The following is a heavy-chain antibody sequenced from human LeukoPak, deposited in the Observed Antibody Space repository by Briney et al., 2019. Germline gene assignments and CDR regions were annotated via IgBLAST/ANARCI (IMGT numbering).Heavy chain of an antibody. CDR2: IRYDGSNK. CDR3: AKPYSSSSKAGLGYMDV. CDR1: GFTFSSYG. Sequence: GGSLRLSCAASGFTFSSYGMHWVRQAPGKGLEWVAFIRYDGSNKYYADSVKGRFTISRDNSKNTLYLQMNSLRAEDTAVYYCAKPYSSSSKAGLGYMDVWGKGTTVTVSS. V-gene: IGHV3-30*02. D-gene: IGHD6-6*01. J-gene: IGHJ6*03.